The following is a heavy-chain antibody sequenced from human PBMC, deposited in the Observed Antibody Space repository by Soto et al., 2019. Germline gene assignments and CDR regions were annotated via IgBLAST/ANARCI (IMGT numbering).Heavy chain of an antibody. CDR3: ARGSGVLFDGYYYGMDV. CDR2: IYYSGST. J-gene: IGHJ6*02. V-gene: IGHV4-39*01. D-gene: IGHD7-27*01. Sequence: QLQLQESGPGLVKPSETLSLTCTVSGGSISSSSYYWGWIRQPPGKGLEWIGSIYYSGSTYYNPSLKSRVTISVDTSKNQFSLKLSSVTAADTAVYYCARGSGVLFDGYYYGMDVWGQGTTVTVSS. CDR1: GGSISSSSYY.